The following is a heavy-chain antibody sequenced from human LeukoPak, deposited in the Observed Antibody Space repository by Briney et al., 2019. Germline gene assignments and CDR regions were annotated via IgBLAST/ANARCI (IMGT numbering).Heavy chain of an antibody. CDR1: GFSFSRYW. Sequence: TGGSLRLSCVDAGFSFSRYWMHWVRQAPGKGLVWVSRINSDESRATYADSVKGRFTISRDKAKNTLYLQMNSLRAEDTAVCYCAGGRYSSVWYWGQGTLVTVSS. V-gene: IGHV3-74*01. D-gene: IGHD6-19*01. J-gene: IGHJ4*02. CDR3: AGGRYSSVWY. CDR2: INSDESRA.